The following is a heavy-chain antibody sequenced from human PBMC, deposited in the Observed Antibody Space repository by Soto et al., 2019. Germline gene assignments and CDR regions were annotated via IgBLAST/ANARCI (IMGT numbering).Heavy chain of an antibody. Sequence: QVQLVESGGGLVKPGGSLRLSCAASGFSFSDYYMSWIRQAPGKGLEWVSYITSSGRTVYYADSVKGRFTISRDNAKNSLYLQMNSLRAEDTAVYYCARDSMITFGGVIGHGDVWGQGTTVTVSS. J-gene: IGHJ6*02. D-gene: IGHD3-16*02. CDR3: ARDSMITFGGVIGHGDV. CDR2: ITSSGRTV. CDR1: GFSFSDYY. V-gene: IGHV3-11*01.